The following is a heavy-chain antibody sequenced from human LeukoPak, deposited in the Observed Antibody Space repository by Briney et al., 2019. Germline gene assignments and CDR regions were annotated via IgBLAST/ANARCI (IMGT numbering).Heavy chain of an antibody. CDR3: ARRNYRGSPYYYALDY. CDR1: GGSFSGYY. J-gene: IGHJ4*02. D-gene: IGHD3-22*01. Sequence: SETLSLTCAVYGGSFSGYYWSWIRQPPGKGLEWIGEINHSGGTNYNPSLKSRVTISVDTSKNQFSLKLSSVTAADTAVYYCARRNYRGSPYYYALDYWGQGTLVTVSS. CDR2: INHSGGT. V-gene: IGHV4-34*01.